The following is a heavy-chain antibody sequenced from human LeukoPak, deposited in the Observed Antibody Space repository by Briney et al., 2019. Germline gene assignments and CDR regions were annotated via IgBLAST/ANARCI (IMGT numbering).Heavy chain of an antibody. V-gene: IGHV3-30*04. CDR1: GFTFSSYA. D-gene: IGHD3-10*01. J-gene: IGHJ4*02. Sequence: GRSLRLPCAASGFTFSSYAMHWVRQAPGKGLEWVAVISYDGSNKYYADSVKGRFTISRDNSKNTLYLQMNSLRAEDTAVYYCAREVERFGEFDYWGQGTLVTVSS. CDR2: ISYDGSNK. CDR3: AREVERFGEFDY.